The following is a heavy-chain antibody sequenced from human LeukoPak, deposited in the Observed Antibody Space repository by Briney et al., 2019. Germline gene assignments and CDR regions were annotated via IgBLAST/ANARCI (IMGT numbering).Heavy chain of an antibody. J-gene: IGHJ3*02. CDR2: ISAYNGNT. CDR1: GYTFANYG. D-gene: IGHD6-13*01. V-gene: IGHV1-18*01. CDR3: ARSRGEPGYSSSWYSDAFDI. Sequence: ASVKVSCKASGYTFANYGITWVRQAPGQGLEWMGWISAYNGNTNYAQNLQGRVTMTTDTSTSTAYMELRSLRSDDTAVYYCARSRGEPGYSSSWYSDAFDIWGQGTMVTVSS.